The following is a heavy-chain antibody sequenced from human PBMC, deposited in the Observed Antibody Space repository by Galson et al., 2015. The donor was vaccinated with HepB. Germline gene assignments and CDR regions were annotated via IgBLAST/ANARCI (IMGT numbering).Heavy chain of an antibody. CDR1: GFTFSNYW. Sequence: SLRLSCAASGFTFSNYWMHWVRQAPGKGLVWVSRINSDGTYITYADSVQGRFTISIDNAKNTLYLQMNSPRAEDTALYYCARSRGAAAGIFDYWGQGSLVPVSS. CDR2: INSDGTYI. V-gene: IGHV3-74*01. J-gene: IGHJ4*02. D-gene: IGHD6-13*01. CDR3: ARSRGAAAGIFDY.